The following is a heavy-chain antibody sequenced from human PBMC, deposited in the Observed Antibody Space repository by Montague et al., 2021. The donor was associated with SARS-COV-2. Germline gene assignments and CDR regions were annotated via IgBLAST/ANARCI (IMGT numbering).Heavy chain of an antibody. V-gene: IGHV4-4*02. CDR3: ARGGTYHYGMDV. CDR1: DGSIGSPNW. CDR2: IYYTGNT. Sequence: SETLSLTCAVSDGSIGSPNWWNWVRQPPGKGLEWIGEIYYTGNTNYNPSLKSRITIFIDKSKNHFSLQLSSVTAADTAVYYCARGGTYHYGMDVWGQGTTVAVSS. J-gene: IGHJ6*02. D-gene: IGHD3-16*01.